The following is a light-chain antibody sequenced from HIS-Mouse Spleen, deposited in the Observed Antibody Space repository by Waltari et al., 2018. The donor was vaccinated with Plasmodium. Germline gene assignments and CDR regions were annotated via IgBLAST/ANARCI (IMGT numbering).Light chain of an antibody. J-gene: IGKJ2*01. CDR3: QQYNLYT. Sequence: DLQMTQSPSTLSASVGDRVTITCRASQSISSWLAWYQQKPGKAPKLLIYKASSLESGVPSRFSGSGSGTEFTLTISSLQPDDFATYYCQQYNLYTFGQGTKLEIK. CDR1: QSISSW. V-gene: IGKV1-5*03. CDR2: KAS.